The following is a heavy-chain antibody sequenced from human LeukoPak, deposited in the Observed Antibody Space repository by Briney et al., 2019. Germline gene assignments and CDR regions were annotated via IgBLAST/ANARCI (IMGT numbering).Heavy chain of an antibody. J-gene: IGHJ4*02. V-gene: IGHV3-7*01. CDR2: IKEDGSEE. Sequence: GGSLRLSCAGSGFTFSRYCMSWVRQAPGKGLEWVANIKEDGSEENYVDSVKGRFTITRDNTRNSLFLQMYSLRAEDTAVYFCAREDGYCSGGNCYSYFDSWGQGTLVTVSS. CDR3: AREDGYCSGGNCYSYFDS. D-gene: IGHD2-15*01. CDR1: GFTFSRYC.